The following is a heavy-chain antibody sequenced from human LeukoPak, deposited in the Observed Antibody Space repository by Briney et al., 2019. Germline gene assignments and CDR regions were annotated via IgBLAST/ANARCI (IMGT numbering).Heavy chain of an antibody. Sequence: SGESLKISCKGSGYSFTSYWIGWVRQMPGKGLEWMGIIYPGDSDTRYSPSLQGQVTISADKSISTAYLQWSSLKASDTAMYYCARSRSGSYDAFDIWGQGTMVTVSS. CDR3: ARSRSGSYDAFDI. D-gene: IGHD3-3*01. CDR2: IYPGDSDT. V-gene: IGHV5-51*01. J-gene: IGHJ3*02. CDR1: GYSFTSYW.